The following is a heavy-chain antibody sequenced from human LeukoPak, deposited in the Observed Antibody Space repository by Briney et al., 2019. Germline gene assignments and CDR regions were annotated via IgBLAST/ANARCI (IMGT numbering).Heavy chain of an antibody. D-gene: IGHD5-12*01. V-gene: IGHV3-48*04. Sequence: GGSLRLSCAASGFTFSSYTMHWVRQAPGKGLEWVSYISSSSSTIYYADSVKGRFTISRDNAKNSLYLQMNSLRAEDTAVYYCARDSRYGGHDYWGQGTLVTVSS. J-gene: IGHJ4*02. CDR1: GFTFSSYT. CDR2: ISSSSSTI. CDR3: ARDSRYGGHDY.